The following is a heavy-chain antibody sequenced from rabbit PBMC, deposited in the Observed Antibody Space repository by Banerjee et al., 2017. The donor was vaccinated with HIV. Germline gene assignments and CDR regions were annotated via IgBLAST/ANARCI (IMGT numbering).Heavy chain of an antibody. D-gene: IGHD2-1*01. J-gene: IGHJ4*01. CDR3: ARNDGDNSWGL. V-gene: IGHV1S40*01. CDR2: IDTTSSTT. CDR1: GFSFSSYW. Sequence: QSLEESGGDLVKPGASLTLTCTASGFSFSSYWMHWVRQAPGKGLEWIVSIDTTSSTTSYASWAKGRFTVSKASSTTVTLQMTSLTAADTATYFCARNDGDNSWGLWGPGTLVTVS.